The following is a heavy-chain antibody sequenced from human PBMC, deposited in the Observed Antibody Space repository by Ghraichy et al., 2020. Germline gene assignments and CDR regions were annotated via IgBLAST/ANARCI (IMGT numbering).Heavy chain of an antibody. J-gene: IGHJ6*02. D-gene: IGHD6-25*01. CDR1: GYTFSSYS. CDR2: INTYNGQT. Sequence: ASVKVSCKASGYTFSSYSFAWVRQAPGQGLEWMGWINTYNGQTMNAQKFQSRVTMTTDSSTNTAYLEMRSLRSDDTAVYYCTRSLSLAAATDYYQYGMDVWGQGTKVTVSS. V-gene: IGHV1-18*04. CDR3: TRSLSLAAATDYYQYGMDV.